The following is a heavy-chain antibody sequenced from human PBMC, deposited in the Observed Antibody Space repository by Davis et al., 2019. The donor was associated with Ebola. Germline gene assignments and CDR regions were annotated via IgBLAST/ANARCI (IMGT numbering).Heavy chain of an antibody. CDR1: GYTFNSHG. CDR3: ARDMGMVQEANWFDP. CDR2: ISAYNGHT. V-gene: IGHV1-18*01. D-gene: IGHD3-10*01. J-gene: IGHJ5*02. Sequence: ASVKVSCKASGYTFNSHGISWVRQAPGQGLEWMAWISAYNGHTNYAQKFQGRLTLTTDTSTSTVYMELRSLRSDDTAVYYCARDMGMVQEANWFDPWGQGTLVTVSS.